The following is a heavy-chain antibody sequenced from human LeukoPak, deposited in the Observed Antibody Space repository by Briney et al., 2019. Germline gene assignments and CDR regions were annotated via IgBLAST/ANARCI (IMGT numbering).Heavy chain of an antibody. CDR3: ARVVSSSWYGAGYYYYMDV. D-gene: IGHD6-13*01. Sequence: GGSLRLSCAASGFTFSSYWMHWVRQAPGKGLVWVSRINSDGSSTSYADSVKGRFTISRDNAKNSLYLQMNSLRAEDTAVYYCARVVSSSWYGAGYYYYMDVWGKGTTVTVSS. V-gene: IGHV3-74*01. CDR1: GFTFSSYW. J-gene: IGHJ6*03. CDR2: INSDGSST.